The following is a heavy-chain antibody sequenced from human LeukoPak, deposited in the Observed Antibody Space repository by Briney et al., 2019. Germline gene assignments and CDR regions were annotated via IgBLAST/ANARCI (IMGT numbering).Heavy chain of an antibody. D-gene: IGHD1-26*01. J-gene: IGHJ4*02. CDR2: INPNSGGT. V-gene: IGHV1-2*02. Sequence: ASVKVSCKASGYTFTGYYMHWVRQAPGQGLEWMGWINPNSGGTNYAQKFQGRVTMTRDTSISTAYMELSRLRSDDTAVYYCATEPVEYVGANFTYWGQGTLVTVSS. CDR3: ATEPVEYVGANFTY. CDR1: GYTFTGYY.